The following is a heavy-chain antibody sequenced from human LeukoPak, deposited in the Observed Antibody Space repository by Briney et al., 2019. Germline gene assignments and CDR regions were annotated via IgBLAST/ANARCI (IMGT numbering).Heavy chain of an antibody. CDR2: IGSDGKT. V-gene: IGHV3-23*01. Sequence: GSLRLSCEASGFTFSAYAMTWVRQAPGKGLEWVSSIGSDGKTHYSESVKGRFAISRDNSKNTLYLQMDSLRAEDTAVYYCAKRDPRYYFDYWGQGTLVTVSS. CDR1: GFTFSAYA. J-gene: IGHJ4*02. CDR3: AKRDPRYYFDY.